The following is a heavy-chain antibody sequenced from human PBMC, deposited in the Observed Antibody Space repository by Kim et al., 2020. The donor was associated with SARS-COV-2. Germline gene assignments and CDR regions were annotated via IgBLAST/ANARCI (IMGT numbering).Heavy chain of an antibody. J-gene: IGHJ4*02. D-gene: IGHD6-13*01. CDR1: GFTFSSYA. CDR3: ARPIAAAGIFSH. V-gene: IGHV3-30-3*01. Sequence: GGSLRLSCAASGFTFSSYAMHWVRQAPGKGLEWVAVISYDGSNKYYADSVKGRFTISRDNSKNTLYLQMNSLRAEDTAVYYCARPIAAAGIFSHWGQGTLVTVSS. CDR2: ISYDGSNK.